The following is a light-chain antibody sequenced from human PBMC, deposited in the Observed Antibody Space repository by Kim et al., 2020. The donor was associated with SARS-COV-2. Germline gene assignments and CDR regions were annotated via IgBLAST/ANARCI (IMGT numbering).Light chain of an antibody. CDR3: QQLNSYPIT. CDR1: QGISSS. Sequence: ASVGDRVTVSCRASQGISSSLAWYQQKPGKAPKLLSYDASTLQSGVPTRFSGGGSGTEFTLTITSLQPEDCATYYCQQLNSYPITFGQGTRLE. CDR2: DAS. V-gene: IGKV1-9*01. J-gene: IGKJ5*01.